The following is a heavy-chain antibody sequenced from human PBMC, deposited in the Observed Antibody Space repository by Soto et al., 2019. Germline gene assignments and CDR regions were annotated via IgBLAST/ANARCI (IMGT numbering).Heavy chain of an antibody. CDR2: IYHSGTV. V-gene: IGHV4-31*03. Sequence: QVQLQESGPGLVKPSQTLSLNCTVSGGSINSNGYYWSWIRQHPGKGLEWLGHIYHSGTVHYNPSLKSRLTLSVDTSKNQFSLRLSTVTAADTAVYYCARVYLGYCSITDCYTGCWDYGGQGALVTVSS. D-gene: IGHD2-2*02. CDR1: GGSINSNGYY. J-gene: IGHJ4*02. CDR3: ARVYLGYCSITDCYTGCWDY.